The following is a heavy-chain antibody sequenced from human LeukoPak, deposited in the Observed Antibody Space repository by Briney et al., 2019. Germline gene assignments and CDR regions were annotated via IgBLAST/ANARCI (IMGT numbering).Heavy chain of an antibody. CDR1: GYSFSTYW. CDR2: IYPGDSDT. Sequence: GESLKISCKASGYSFSTYWIGWVRQMPGKGLEWMGIIYPGDSDTRYSPSFLGQVTMSADKSISTAYLQWSSLKASDTAIYYCAKRWADSSGGQHYFDYWGQGTLVTVSS. V-gene: IGHV5-51*01. CDR3: AKRWADSSGGQHYFDY. D-gene: IGHD3-22*01. J-gene: IGHJ4*02.